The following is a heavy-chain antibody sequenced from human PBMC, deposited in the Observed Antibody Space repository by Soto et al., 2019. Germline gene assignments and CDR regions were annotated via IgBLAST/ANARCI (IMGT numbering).Heavy chain of an antibody. J-gene: IGHJ4*02. CDR1: GFTFSNYA. CDR2: ISGSGGTP. V-gene: IGHV3-23*01. Sequence: EVQLLESGGGLVQPGGSLRLSCAASGFTFSNYAMNWVRQAPGKGLEWVSAISGSGGTPYFADSVKGRFTISRDNSKKTIYQQMNSLRAAYTAVYYCTKIPQQLLGSNYNFDYWGQGALVTVSS. D-gene: IGHD4-4*01. CDR3: TKIPQQLLGSNYNFDY.